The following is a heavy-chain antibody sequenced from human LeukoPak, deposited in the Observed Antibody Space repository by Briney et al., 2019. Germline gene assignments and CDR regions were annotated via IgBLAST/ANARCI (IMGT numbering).Heavy chain of an antibody. J-gene: IGHJ5*01. D-gene: IGHD3-10*01. V-gene: IGHV3-33*08. CDR1: GFDFSTYS. Sequence: GGSLRLSCAASGFDFSTYSIDWVRQAPGKGLEWVAVIWHDGRNEYYADSVKGRLAISRDNDNNTVNLQMKSLRAEATAVYYCARDGSGLAVRGWFDFWGQGTLVTVSS. CDR2: IWHDGRNE. CDR3: ARDGSGLAVRGWFDF.